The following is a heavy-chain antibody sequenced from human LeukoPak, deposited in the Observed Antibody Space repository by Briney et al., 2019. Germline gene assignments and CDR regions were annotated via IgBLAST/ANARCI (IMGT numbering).Heavy chain of an antibody. CDR1: GGSISSSNW. Sequence: SGTLSLTCAVSGGSISSSNWWSWVRQPPGKGLEWIGEIYHSGSTNYNPSLKSRVTISVDKSKNQFSLKLSSVTAADTAVYYCARGYYDSSGYYYYYYYYGMDVWGQGTTATVSS. CDR3: ARGYYDSSGYYYYYYYYGMDV. D-gene: IGHD3-22*01. CDR2: IYHSGST. V-gene: IGHV4-4*02. J-gene: IGHJ6*02.